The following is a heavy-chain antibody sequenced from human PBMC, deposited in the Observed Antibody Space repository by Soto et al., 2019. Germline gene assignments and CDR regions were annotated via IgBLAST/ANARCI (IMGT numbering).Heavy chain of an antibody. D-gene: IGHD6-19*01. CDR2: IYHSGST. CDR3: ARGAVAAIINWFDP. V-gene: IGHV4-4*02. Sequence: PSETLSLTCAVSGGPISSSNWWSWVRQPPGKGLEWIGEIYHSGSTNYNPSLKSRVTISVDKSKNQFSLKLSSVTAADTAVYYCARGAVAAIINWFDPWGQGTLVTVSS. J-gene: IGHJ5*02. CDR1: GGPISSSNW.